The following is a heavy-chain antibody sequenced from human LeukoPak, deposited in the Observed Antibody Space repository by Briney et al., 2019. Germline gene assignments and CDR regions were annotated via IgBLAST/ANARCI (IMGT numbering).Heavy chain of an antibody. D-gene: IGHD6-19*01. J-gene: IGHJ4*02. V-gene: IGHV3-48*03. CDR1: GFTFSSYE. CDR3: ASESSGCSLSPNFDY. CDR2: ISSSGSTI. Sequence: PGGSLRLSCAASGFTFSSYEMNWVRQAPGKGLEWVSYISSSGSTIYYADSVKGRFTISRDNAKNSLYLQMNSLRAEDTAVYYCASESSGCSLSPNFDYWGQGTLVTVSS.